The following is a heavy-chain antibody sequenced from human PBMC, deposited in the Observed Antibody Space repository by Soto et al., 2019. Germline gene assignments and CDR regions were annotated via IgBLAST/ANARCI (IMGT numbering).Heavy chain of an antibody. CDR2: ISYDGSNK. CDR1: GFTFSSYA. Sequence: GSLRLSCAASGFTFSSYAMHWVRQAPGKGLEWVAVISYDGSNKYYADSVKGRFTISRDNSKNTLYLQMNSLRAEDTAVYYCAKVNRYYGSGSYTYGMDVWGQGTTVTVSS. CDR3: AKVNRYYGSGSYTYGMDV. J-gene: IGHJ6*02. D-gene: IGHD3-10*01. V-gene: IGHV3-30-3*01.